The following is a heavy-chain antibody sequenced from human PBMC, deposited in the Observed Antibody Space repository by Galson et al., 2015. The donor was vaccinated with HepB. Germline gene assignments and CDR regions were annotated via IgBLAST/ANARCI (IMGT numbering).Heavy chain of an antibody. J-gene: IGHJ4*02. CDR1: GYTFNDYY. Sequence: SVKVPCKASGYTFNDYYIHWVRQAPGQGLEWMGWLNPSTGVTKCAQKFQGTVTMTRDTSISTAYRELSGLTSDDTAVYYCVRDGSFDSWGQGTLIIVSS. CDR3: VRDGSFDS. CDR2: LNPSTGVT. V-gene: IGHV1-2*02. D-gene: IGHD3-10*01.